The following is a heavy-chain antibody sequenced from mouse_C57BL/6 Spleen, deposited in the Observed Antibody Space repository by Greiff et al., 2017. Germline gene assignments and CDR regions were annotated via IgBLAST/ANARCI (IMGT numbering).Heavy chain of an antibody. CDR1: GYTFTDYY. J-gene: IGHJ4*01. D-gene: IGHD2-5*01. CDR2: IYPGSGNT. V-gene: IGHV1-76*01. Sequence: QVQLKESGAELVRPGASVKLSCKASGYTFTDYYINWVKQRPGQGLEWIARIYPGSGNTYYNEKFKGKATLTAEKSSSTAYMQLSSLTSEDSAVDVCARGGYSNYVYAMDYWGQGTSVTVSS. CDR3: ARGGYSNYVYAMDY.